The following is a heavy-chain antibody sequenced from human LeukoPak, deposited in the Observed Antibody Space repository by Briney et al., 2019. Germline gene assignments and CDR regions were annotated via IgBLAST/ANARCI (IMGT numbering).Heavy chain of an antibody. CDR2: ICDSGSST. Sequence: TGGSLRLSCAASGFTFRNYAMTWVRQAPGKGLEWVSVICDSGSSTYYADSVKDRFTISRDNSENTLYLQMNSPRAEDTAVYYCAMSGGASCFSSALYWGQGTLVTVSS. J-gene: IGHJ4*02. D-gene: IGHD2-15*01. V-gene: IGHV3-23*01. CDR1: GFTFRNYA. CDR3: AMSGGASCFSSALY.